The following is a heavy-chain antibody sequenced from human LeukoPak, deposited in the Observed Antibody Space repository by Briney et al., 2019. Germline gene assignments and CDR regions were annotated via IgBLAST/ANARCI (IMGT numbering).Heavy chain of an antibody. D-gene: IGHD5-18*01. CDR1: GDSISGNSYY. CDR2: IYSSGST. Sequence: PSETLSLTCTVSGDSISGNSYYWGWIRQPPGKGPEWIGSIYSSGSTYYNSSLKSRVTISVDTSKNQFSLRLSSVTAADTAVYYCARQVWIQLWLFDPWGQGTLVTVSS. J-gene: IGHJ5*02. CDR3: ARQVWIQLWLFDP. V-gene: IGHV4-39*01.